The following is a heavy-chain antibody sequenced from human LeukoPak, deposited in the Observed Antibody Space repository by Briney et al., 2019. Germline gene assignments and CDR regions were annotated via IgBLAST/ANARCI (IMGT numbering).Heavy chain of an antibody. CDR2: ISGSGGST. D-gene: IGHD3-22*01. CDR1: GFTFSNYG. Sequence: PGGSLRLSCAASGFTFSNYGMNWVRRAPGKGLEWVSAISGSGGSTYYADSVKGRFTISRDNSKNTLYLQMNSLRAEDTAVYYCAKGLGYYDSSGYPYWGQGTLVTVSS. CDR3: AKGLGYYDSSGYPY. J-gene: IGHJ4*02. V-gene: IGHV3-23*01.